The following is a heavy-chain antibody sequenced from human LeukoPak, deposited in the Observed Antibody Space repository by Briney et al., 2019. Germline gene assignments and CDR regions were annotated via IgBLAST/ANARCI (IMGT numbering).Heavy chain of an antibody. CDR3: VKDPPYSFSWHSLVGYFFDY. Sequence: GGSLRLSCAASGFTFSSYWMHWVRQAPGKGLVWVSRINSDGSSTSYADSVKGRFTISRDNAKNTLYLQMNSLRAEDTAVYYCVKDPPYSFSWHSLVGYFFDYWGQGTLVTVSS. D-gene: IGHD6-13*01. CDR1: GFTFSSYW. J-gene: IGHJ4*02. CDR2: INSDGSST. V-gene: IGHV3-74*01.